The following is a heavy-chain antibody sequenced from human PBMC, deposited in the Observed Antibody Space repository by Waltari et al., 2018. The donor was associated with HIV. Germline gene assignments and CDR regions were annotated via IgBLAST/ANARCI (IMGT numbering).Heavy chain of an antibody. Sequence: DVQLVESGGGLVRPGGSLSLSCGASGFLFAAYWMFWVRQAPGEGLVWVARIKTDGTITTYADSVKGRFVISRDNAKNTLFLQMNSLRVEDTAVYYCTRTLQDLYFFDEWGQGTLVTVSS. D-gene: IGHD1-1*01. CDR3: TRTLQDLYFFDE. CDR2: IKTDGTIT. J-gene: IGHJ4*02. CDR1: GFLFAAYW. V-gene: IGHV3-74*01.